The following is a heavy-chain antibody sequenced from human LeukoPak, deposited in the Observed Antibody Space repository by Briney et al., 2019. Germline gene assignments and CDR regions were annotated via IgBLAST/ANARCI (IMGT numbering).Heavy chain of an antibody. Sequence: ASVKVSCKASGYTFSDYYIHWVRQAPGQGLEWMAWINPSNGDTNYAQKFQGRVTMTRDTSTSTVYMELTRLISDDTAVYYCARVGSSGWYVHPTLDYWGQGTLVTVSS. J-gene: IGHJ4*02. CDR2: INPSNGDT. V-gene: IGHV1-2*02. D-gene: IGHD6-19*01. CDR1: GYTFSDYY. CDR3: ARVGSSGWYVHPTLDY.